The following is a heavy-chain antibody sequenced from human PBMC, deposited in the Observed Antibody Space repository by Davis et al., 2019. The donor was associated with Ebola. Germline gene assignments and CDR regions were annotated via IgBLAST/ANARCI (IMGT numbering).Heavy chain of an antibody. D-gene: IGHD5-18*01. V-gene: IGHV6-1*01. Sequence: HSQTLSLTCAIYGDSVSSAGWNWIRQSPSRGLEWLGRTYYKSKWYNDYAVSVKSRITINPDTSKNQFSLQLNSVTPEDTALYYCARGWLRGGMDVWGEGTTVTV. CDR3: ARGWLRGGMDV. CDR2: TYYKSKWYN. J-gene: IGHJ6*02. CDR1: GDSVSSAG.